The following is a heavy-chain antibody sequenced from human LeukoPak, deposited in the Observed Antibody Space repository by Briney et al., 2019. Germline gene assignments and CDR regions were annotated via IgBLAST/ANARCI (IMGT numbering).Heavy chain of an antibody. J-gene: IGHJ6*02. D-gene: IGHD2-15*01. Sequence: SVKVSCKASGYTFTSYGISWVRQAPGQGLEWMGGIIPIFGTANYAQKFQGRVTITADESTSTAYMELSSLRSEDTAVYYCARERWHCRVNCYSVYYYALDVWGQGTTVTVSS. V-gene: IGHV1-69*13. CDR1: GYTFTSYG. CDR3: ARERWHCRVNCYSVYYYALDV. CDR2: IIPIFGTA.